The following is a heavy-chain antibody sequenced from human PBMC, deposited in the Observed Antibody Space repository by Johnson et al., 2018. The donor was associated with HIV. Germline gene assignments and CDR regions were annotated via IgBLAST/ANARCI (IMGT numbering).Heavy chain of an antibody. CDR3: ARDQITAVGNDAFDI. CDR2: IGTAGDT. D-gene: IGHD6-13*01. CDR1: GFTFSSYD. Sequence: VQLVESGGGLVQPGGSLRLSCAASGFTFSSYDMHWVRQATGKGLEWVSAIGTAGDTYYPGSVKGRFTISRENAKNSLYLQMNSLRAEDTAVYYCARDQITAVGNDAFDIWGQGTMVTVSS. V-gene: IGHV3-13*01. J-gene: IGHJ3*02.